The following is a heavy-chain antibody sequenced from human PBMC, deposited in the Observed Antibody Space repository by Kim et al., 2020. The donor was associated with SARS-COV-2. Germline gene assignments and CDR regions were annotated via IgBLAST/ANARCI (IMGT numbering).Heavy chain of an antibody. J-gene: IGHJ4*02. D-gene: IGHD3-22*01. CDR3: ARDNDSSGYGYDY. Sequence: YADSVKGRFTISRDNAKNSLYLQMNSLRAEDTAVYYCARDNDSSGYGYDYWGQGTLVTVSS. V-gene: IGHV3-48*03.